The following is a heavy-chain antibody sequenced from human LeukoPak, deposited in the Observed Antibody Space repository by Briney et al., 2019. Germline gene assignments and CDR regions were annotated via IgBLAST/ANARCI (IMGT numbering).Heavy chain of an antibody. CDR3: AREATLSPALGYCSGGSCPNDY. V-gene: IGHV1-2*02. D-gene: IGHD2-15*01. CDR2: INPNSGGT. CDR1: GYTFTGYY. J-gene: IGHJ4*02. Sequence: ASVKVSCKASGYTFTGYYMHWVRQAPGQGLEWMGWINPNSGGTNYAQKFQGRVTMTRDTSISTAYMELSRLRSDDTAVYYCAREATLSPALGYCSGGSCPNDYWGQGTLVTVSS.